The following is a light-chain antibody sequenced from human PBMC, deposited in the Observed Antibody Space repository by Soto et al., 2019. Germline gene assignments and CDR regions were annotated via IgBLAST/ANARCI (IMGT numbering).Light chain of an antibody. V-gene: IGKV1-39*01. J-gene: IGKJ4*01. CDR2: AAS. Sequence: DIQMTQSPSSLSASVGDRVTITCRASQSISSYLNWYQQKPGKAPKLLIYAASSLQSGVPSRFSGSGSGTDFTLTISSLQPEDFATYYCQQGYSTLLTFGGGTKVEIK. CDR1: QSISSY. CDR3: QQGYSTLLT.